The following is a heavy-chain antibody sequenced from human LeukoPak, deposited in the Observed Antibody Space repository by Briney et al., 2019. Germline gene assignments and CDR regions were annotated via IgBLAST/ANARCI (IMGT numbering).Heavy chain of an antibody. Sequence: ASVRVSCKASGYTFTGYYMHWVRQAPGQGLEWMGWINPNSGGTNYAEKFQGRVTMTRDTSISTAYMELRSLRSDDTAMYYCARDRSGPFDSWGQGTLVTVSS. CDR3: ARDRSGPFDS. J-gene: IGHJ4*02. D-gene: IGHD3-10*01. V-gene: IGHV1-2*02. CDR2: INPNSGGT. CDR1: GYTFTGYY.